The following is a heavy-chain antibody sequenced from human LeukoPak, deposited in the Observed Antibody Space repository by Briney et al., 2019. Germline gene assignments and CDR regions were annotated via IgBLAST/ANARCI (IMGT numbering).Heavy chain of an antibody. J-gene: IGHJ6*02. V-gene: IGHV4-34*01. D-gene: IGHD3-10*01. CDR3: ARGVIMTFYYYYGMDV. Sequence: SETLSLTCAVYGGSFSGYYWSWIRQPPGKGLEWIGEINHSGSTNYNPSLKSRVTISVDTSKNQFSLKLSSVTAADTAVYYCARGVIMTFYYYYGMDVWGQGTTVTVSS. CDR1: GGSFSGYY. CDR2: INHSGST.